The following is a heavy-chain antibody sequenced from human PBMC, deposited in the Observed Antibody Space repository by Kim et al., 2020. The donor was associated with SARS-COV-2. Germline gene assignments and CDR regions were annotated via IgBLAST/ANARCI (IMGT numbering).Heavy chain of an antibody. J-gene: IGHJ4*02. D-gene: IGHD3-22*01. Sequence: ADSVKGRFTISRDNSKNTLYLQMNSLRAEDTAVYYCAKGENYYDSSGYFYWGQGTLVTVSS. CDR3: AKGENYYDSSGYFY. V-gene: IGHV3-23*01.